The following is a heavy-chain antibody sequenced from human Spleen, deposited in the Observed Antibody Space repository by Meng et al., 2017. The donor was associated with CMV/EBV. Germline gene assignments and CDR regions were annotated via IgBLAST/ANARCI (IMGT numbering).Heavy chain of an antibody. CDR1: GFAFSGSG. CDR2: IRLDGIQQ. CDR3: AKDVRKTGQLWFRGVEY. Sequence: GGSLRLSCAASGFAFSGSGMHWVRQAPGKGLEWVAFIRLDGIQQNYADSVKGRFTVSRDNSKNRLYLQMNSLRREDTAIYYCAKDVRKTGQLWFRGVEYWGQGTLVTVSS. J-gene: IGHJ4*02. D-gene: IGHD1-14*01. V-gene: IGHV3-30*02.